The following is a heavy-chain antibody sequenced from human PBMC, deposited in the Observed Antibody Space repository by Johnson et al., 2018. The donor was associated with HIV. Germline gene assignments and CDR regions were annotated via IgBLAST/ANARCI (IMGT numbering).Heavy chain of an antibody. Sequence: VQLVESGGVVVQPGGSLRLSCAASGFTFDDYTMHWVRQAPGKGLEWVSGINSDGSSTSYADSVKGRFTISRDNAKNTLYLQMNSLRAEDTALYYCAKDPGLGYAFDIWGQGTMVTVSS. CDR1: GFTFDDYT. J-gene: IGHJ3*02. V-gene: IGHV3-43*01. D-gene: IGHD3-16*01. CDR3: AKDPGLGYAFDI. CDR2: INSDGSST.